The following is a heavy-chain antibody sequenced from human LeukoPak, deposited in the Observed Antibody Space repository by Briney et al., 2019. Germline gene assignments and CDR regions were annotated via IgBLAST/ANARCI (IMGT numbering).Heavy chain of an antibody. CDR1: GFTFSNYW. J-gene: IGHJ4*02. CDR2: MSSSGSTI. CDR3: ARESSSSWYVDY. Sequence: GGSLRLSCAASGFTFSNYWMLWVRQAPGKGLEWASYMSSSGSTIKYADSVKGRFSISRDNAKNSLYLQMNSLRAEDTAVYYCARESSSSWYVDYWGQGALVTVSS. V-gene: IGHV3-48*04. D-gene: IGHD6-13*01.